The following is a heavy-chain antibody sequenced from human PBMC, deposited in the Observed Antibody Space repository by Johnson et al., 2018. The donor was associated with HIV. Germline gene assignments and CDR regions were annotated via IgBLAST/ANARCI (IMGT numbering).Heavy chain of an antibody. D-gene: IGHD4-17*01. J-gene: IGHJ3*01. Sequence: EVQLVVSGGGLIQPGGSLRLSCAASGFIVSVNYMSWVRQAPGKGLACVSVIYSGGNTYYADSVQGRFTVFRDSSNNTLYLQMNIVRAEDTALYYCAKEGIIPTAASVGPPVDLDFWDQGTTVTVSS. CDR1: GFIVSVNY. CDR2: IYSGGNT. CDR3: AKEGIIPTAASVGPPVDLDF. V-gene: IGHV3-53*01.